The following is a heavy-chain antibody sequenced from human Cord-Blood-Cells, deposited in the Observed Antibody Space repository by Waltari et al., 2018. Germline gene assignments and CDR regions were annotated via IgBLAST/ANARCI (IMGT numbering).Heavy chain of an antibody. J-gene: IGHJ3*02. V-gene: IGHV4-4*07. Sequence: QVQLQESGPGLVKPSETLSLTCTVPGGSISSYYWSWIRQPAGKGLEWIGRIYTSGSTNYNPSLKSRVTMSVDTSKNQFSLKLSSVTAADTAVYYCAKSIAARPHAFDIWGQGTMVTVSS. CDR1: GGSISSYY. CDR2: IYTSGST. CDR3: AKSIAARPHAFDI. D-gene: IGHD6-6*01.